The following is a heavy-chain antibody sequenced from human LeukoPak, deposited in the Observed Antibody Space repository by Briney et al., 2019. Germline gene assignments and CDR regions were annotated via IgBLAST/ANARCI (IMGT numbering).Heavy chain of an antibody. CDR1: GFTFSSYS. D-gene: IGHD6-19*01. V-gene: IGHV3-21*01. CDR2: ISSSSSYI. CDR3: ARDSRGSGYSSGWDPIDY. Sequence: GGSLRLSCAASGFTFSSYSMNWVRQAPGKGLEWVSSISSSSSYIYYADSVKGRFTISRDNAKNSLYLQMNSLRAEDTAVYYCARDSRGSGYSSGWDPIDYWGQGTLVTVSS. J-gene: IGHJ4*02.